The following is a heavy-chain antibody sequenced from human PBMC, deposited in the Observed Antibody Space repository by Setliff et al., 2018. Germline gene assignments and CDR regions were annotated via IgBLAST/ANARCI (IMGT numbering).Heavy chain of an antibody. V-gene: IGHV3-7*01. D-gene: IGHD3-22*01. CDR1: GFTFSSYW. CDR2: IKEDGSEK. CDR3: VRDRWKVIVNRGDDAFDL. Sequence: GESLKISCAASGFTFSSYWMSWVRQAPGKGMEWVANIKEDGSEKYYVDSVKGRFTISRDNAKNSLDLQMNSLRGEDTAVYYCVRDRWKVIVNRGDDAFDLWGQGAMVTVSS. J-gene: IGHJ3*01.